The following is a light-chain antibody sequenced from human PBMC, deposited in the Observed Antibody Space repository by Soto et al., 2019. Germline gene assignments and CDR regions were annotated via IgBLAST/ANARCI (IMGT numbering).Light chain of an antibody. CDR2: AAS. CDR3: QQLNSYPLT. V-gene: IGKV1-9*01. J-gene: IGKJ4*01. Sequence: PLTQSPSSLSASVGDRVTITCRASQGISSYLAWYQQKPGKAPKLLIYAASTLQSGVPSRFSDSGSGTDFTLTISSLQPEDFATYYCQQLNSYPLTFGGGTKVEIK. CDR1: QGISSY.